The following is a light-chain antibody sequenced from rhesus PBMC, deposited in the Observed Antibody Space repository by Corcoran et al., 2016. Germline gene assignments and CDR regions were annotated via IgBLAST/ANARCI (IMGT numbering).Light chain of an antibody. V-gene: IGKV1S14*01. CDR1: QGISNY. Sequence: DIQMTQSPSSLSASVGDTVTITCRASQGISNYLAWYQQKPGTAPKPLIYYASNLESGVPSRFSGIGSGTDFKLTISSLQPEDFAIYYCQQHNSYPPTFGQGTKVEIK. CDR3: QQHNSYPPT. J-gene: IGKJ1*01. CDR2: YAS.